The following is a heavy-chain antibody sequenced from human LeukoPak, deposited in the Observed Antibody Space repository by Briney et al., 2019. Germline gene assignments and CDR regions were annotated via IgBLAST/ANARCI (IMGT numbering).Heavy chain of an antibody. J-gene: IGHJ4*02. Sequence: PSETLSLTCTVAGGSISSSSYYWGWIRQPPGKGLEWIGSIYYSGSTYYNPSLKSRVTISVDTSKNQFSLKLSSVTAADTAVYYCARATYRAAGPFDYWGQGTLVTVSS. V-gene: IGHV4-39*07. CDR2: IYYSGST. D-gene: IGHD6-13*01. CDR3: ARATYRAAGPFDY. CDR1: GGSISSSSYY.